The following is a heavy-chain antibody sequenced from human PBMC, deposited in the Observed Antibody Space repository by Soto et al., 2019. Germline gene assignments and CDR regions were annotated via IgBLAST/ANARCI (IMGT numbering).Heavy chain of an antibody. J-gene: IGHJ5*02. D-gene: IGHD4-17*01. CDR1: GFIFENFG. CDR2: ISGSGFKK. Sequence: GGSLRLSCAASGFIFENFGMSWVRQAPGKGLEWISSISGSGFKKYYADSVKGRFTISRDNSKSTVYLQMDNLRAEDTAIYYCAKDAISGDGIWLMDSWGQGTVVTVSS. V-gene: IGHV3-23*01. CDR3: AKDAISGDGIWLMDS.